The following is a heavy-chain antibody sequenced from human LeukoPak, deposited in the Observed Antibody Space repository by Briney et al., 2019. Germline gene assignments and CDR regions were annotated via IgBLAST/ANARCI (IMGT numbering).Heavy chain of an antibody. CDR3: ARLGITGTHSYYYYMDV. Sequence: PSETLSLTCAVYGGSFSGYYWSWIRQPPGKGLEWIGEINHSGSTNYNPSLKSRVTISVDTSKNQFSLKLSSVTAADTAVYYCARLGITGTHSYYYYMDVWGKGTTVTVSS. V-gene: IGHV4-34*01. CDR1: GGSFSGYY. CDR2: INHSGST. D-gene: IGHD1-20*01. J-gene: IGHJ6*03.